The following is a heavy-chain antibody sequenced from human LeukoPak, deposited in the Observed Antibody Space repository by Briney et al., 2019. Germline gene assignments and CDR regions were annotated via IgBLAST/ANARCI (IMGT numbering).Heavy chain of an antibody. CDR2: ISGSGGST. Sequence: PGGSLRLSCAASGFTFSTFAMSWVRQAPGKGLEWVSAISGSGGSTYYSNSVKGRFTISRDISKNTLHLQMDSLRAEDTTLYYCAGAIPRMITWGQGTLVVVS. D-gene: IGHD1-26*01. V-gene: IGHV3-23*01. CDR3: AGAIPRMIT. CDR1: GFTFSTFA. J-gene: IGHJ5*02.